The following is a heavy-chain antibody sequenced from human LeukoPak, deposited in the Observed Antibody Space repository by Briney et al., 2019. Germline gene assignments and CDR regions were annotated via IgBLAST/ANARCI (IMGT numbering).Heavy chain of an antibody. J-gene: IGHJ6*04. CDR2: ISSSSSMI. V-gene: IGHV3-48*02. Sequence: QPGGSLRLSCAASGFTFSSYEMNWVRQAPGTGLEWVSYISSSSSMIYYADSVKGRFTISRDNAKNSLFLQMNSLGDEDTAVYYCARGPDPLLYYYGSGTGLMDVWGKGTTVTVSS. CDR3: ARGPDPLLYYYGSGTGLMDV. CDR1: GFTFSSYE. D-gene: IGHD3-10*01.